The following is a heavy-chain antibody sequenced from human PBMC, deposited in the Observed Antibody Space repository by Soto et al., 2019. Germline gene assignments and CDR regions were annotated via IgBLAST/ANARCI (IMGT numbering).Heavy chain of an antibody. CDR3: ARTGDGHHDFLDY. J-gene: IGHJ4*02. CDR1: LSSYA. D-gene: IGHD1-1*01. Sequence: GGSLRLSCSVSLSSYAMTWVRQAPGKVLEWVANINQDGNEDNLLDSVKGRFTISRDNAKNSLFLQMNSLRVDDTAVYYCARTGDGHHDFLDYWGQGALVTVSS. V-gene: IGHV3-7*01. CDR2: INQDGNED.